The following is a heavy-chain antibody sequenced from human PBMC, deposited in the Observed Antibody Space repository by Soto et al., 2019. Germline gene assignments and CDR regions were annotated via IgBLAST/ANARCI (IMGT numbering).Heavy chain of an antibody. CDR2: INHSGST. CDR1: GGSFSGYY. V-gene: IGHV4-34*01. D-gene: IGHD6-13*01. J-gene: IGHJ4*02. CDR3: ARASAAAGTFGY. Sequence: PSETLSVTCAVYGGSFSGYYWSWIRQPPGKGLEWIGEINHSGSTNYNPSLKSRVTISVDTSKNQFSLKLSSVTAADTAVYYCARASAAAGTFGYWGQGTLVTVSS.